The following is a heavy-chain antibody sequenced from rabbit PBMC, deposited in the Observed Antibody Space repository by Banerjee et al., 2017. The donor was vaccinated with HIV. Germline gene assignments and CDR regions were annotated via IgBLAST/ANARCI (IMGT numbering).Heavy chain of an antibody. D-gene: IGHD8-1*01. CDR1: GFSFSSSYY. J-gene: IGHJ4*01. V-gene: IGHV1S40*01. CDR3: ARFGAGYAGYGYDTFNL. Sequence: QSLEESGGDLVKPGASLTLTCTASGFSFSSSYYMCWVRQAPGKGLEWIACIYAGSSGSTYYASWAKGRFTISKTSSTTVTLQMTSLTAADTATYFCARFGAGYAGYGYDTFNLWGPGTLVTVS. CDR2: IYAGSSGST.